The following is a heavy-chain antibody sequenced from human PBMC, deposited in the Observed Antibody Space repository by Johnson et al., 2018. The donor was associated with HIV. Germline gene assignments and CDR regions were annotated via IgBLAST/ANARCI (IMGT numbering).Heavy chain of an antibody. CDR2: IWYDGSNK. Sequence: VQLVESGGGVVQPGRSLRLSCAASGFTFSSYGMHWVRQAPGKGLEWVAVIWYDGSNKYYANSVKGRFTISRDNSKNTLYLQMNSLRAEDTAVYYCAKEEGLRRELFADDAFDIWGQGTMVTVSS. D-gene: IGHD4-23*01. CDR1: GFTFSSYG. J-gene: IGHJ3*02. CDR3: AKEEGLRRELFADDAFDI. V-gene: IGHV3-33*06.